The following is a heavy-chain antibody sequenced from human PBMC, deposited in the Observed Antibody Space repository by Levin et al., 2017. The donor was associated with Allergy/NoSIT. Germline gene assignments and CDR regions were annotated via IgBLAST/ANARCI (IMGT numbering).Heavy chain of an antibody. J-gene: IGHJ4*02. Sequence: GESLKVSCAASGFTFSTYNMNWVRQAPGKGLEWVSYISGSSSSSTIYYADSVKGRFTISRDNAENSLYLQMNSLRAEDTAVYYCARDWGCGGSCYGVFDYWGQGTLVIVSS. CDR3: ARDWGCGGSCYGVFDY. V-gene: IGHV3-48*01. CDR2: ISGSSSSSTI. D-gene: IGHD2-15*01. CDR1: GFTFSTYN.